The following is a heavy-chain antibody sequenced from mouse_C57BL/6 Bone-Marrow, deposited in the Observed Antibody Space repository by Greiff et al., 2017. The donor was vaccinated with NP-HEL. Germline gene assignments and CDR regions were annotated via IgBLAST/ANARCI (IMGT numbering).Heavy chain of an antibody. V-gene: IGHV5-6*01. CDR3: ASPSGYDVGWFAY. CDR1: GFTFSSYG. J-gene: IGHJ3*01. Sequence: EVQVVESGGDLVKPGGSLKLSCAASGFTFSSYGMSWVRQTPDKRLEWVATISSGGSYTYYPDSVKGRFTISRDNAKNTLYLQMSSLKSEDTAMYYCASPSGYDVGWFAYCGQGTLVTVSA. D-gene: IGHD2-2*01. CDR2: ISSGGSYT.